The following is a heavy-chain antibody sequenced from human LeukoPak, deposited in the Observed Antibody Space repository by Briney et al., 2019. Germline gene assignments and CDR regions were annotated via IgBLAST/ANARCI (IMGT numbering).Heavy chain of an antibody. Sequence: GASVKVSCKASGYTFTAYYLHWVRQGPGQGLEWMGWINPNSGGTNYAQTFQGRVTMTRDTSISTAYMDLSTLRSDDTAVYYCARVADFRQSFDFWGQGTLVTVSS. CDR1: GYTFTAYY. CDR2: INPNSGGT. D-gene: IGHD3/OR15-3a*01. V-gene: IGHV1-2*02. J-gene: IGHJ4*02. CDR3: ARVADFRQSFDF.